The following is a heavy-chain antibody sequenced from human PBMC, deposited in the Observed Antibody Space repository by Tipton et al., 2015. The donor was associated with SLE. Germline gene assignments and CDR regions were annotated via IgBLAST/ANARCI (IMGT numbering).Heavy chain of an antibody. CDR1: GGSFSGYY. CDR2: INHSGST. Sequence: LRLSCAVYGGSFSGYYWSWIRQPPGKGLEWIGEINHSGSTNYNPSLKSRVTISVDTSKNQFSLKLSSVTAADTAVYYCAREGYCGGDCSLSDAFDIWGQGTMVTVSS. J-gene: IGHJ3*02. D-gene: IGHD2-21*01. CDR3: AREGYCGGDCSLSDAFDI. V-gene: IGHV4-34*01.